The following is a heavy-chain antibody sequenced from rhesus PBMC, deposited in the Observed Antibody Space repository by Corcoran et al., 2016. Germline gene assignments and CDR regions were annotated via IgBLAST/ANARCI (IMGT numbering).Heavy chain of an antibody. Sequence: QVQLVQSGAEVKKPGASVQLSCQASGYTFTSYYINWVQQAPGQVLEWMGWTNPTNDNTAYAQKFQGRVTMTRDTSTSTAYMELSSLRSEDTAVYYCTRARFTNHFDYWGQGVLVTVSS. CDR3: TRARFTNHFDY. V-gene: IGHV1S9*01. J-gene: IGHJ4*01. CDR1: GYTFTSYY. CDR2: TNPTNDNT. D-gene: IGHD7-45*01.